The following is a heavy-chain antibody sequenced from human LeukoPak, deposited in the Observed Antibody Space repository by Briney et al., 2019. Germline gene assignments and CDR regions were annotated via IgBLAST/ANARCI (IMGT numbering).Heavy chain of an antibody. CDR1: GYSFTSDW. V-gene: IGHV5-51*01. J-gene: IGHJ5*02. Sequence: GESLKISCKSSGYSFTSDWIGWVRQMPGKGLELMGIIYPGNSDTRYSPSFQGQVTISADKSISTAYLQWNSLKASDTAMYYCARLPYCGGDCYPNWFDPWGQGTLVTVSS. CDR3: ARLPYCGGDCYPNWFDP. CDR2: IYPGNSDT. D-gene: IGHD2-21*02.